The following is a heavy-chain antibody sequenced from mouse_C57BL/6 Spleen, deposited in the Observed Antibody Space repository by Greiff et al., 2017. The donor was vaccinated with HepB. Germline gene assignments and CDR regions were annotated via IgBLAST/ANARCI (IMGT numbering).Heavy chain of an antibody. D-gene: IGHD1-1*01. Sequence: VQLQQPGTELVKPGASVKLSCKASGYTFTSYWMHWVKQRPGQGLEWIGNINPSNGGTNYNEKFKSKATLTVDKSSSTAYMQLSSLTSVDSAVYYCARKDYGSSYDWYFDVWGTGTTVTVSS. V-gene: IGHV1-53*01. CDR1: GYTFTSYW. CDR3: ARKDYGSSYDWYFDV. J-gene: IGHJ1*03. CDR2: INPSNGGT.